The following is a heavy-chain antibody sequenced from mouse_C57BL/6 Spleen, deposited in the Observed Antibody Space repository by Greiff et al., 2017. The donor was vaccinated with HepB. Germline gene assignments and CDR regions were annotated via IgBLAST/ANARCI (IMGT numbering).Heavy chain of an antibody. CDR2: IYPGNSDT. J-gene: IGHJ1*03. Sequence: VQLQQSGTVLARPGASVKMSCKTSGYTFTSYWMHWVKQRPGQGLEWIGAIYPGNSDTSYNQKFKGKAKLTAVTSASTAYMELSSLTNEDSAVYYCTRNSLYDYWYFDVWGTGTTVTVSS. D-gene: IGHD2-3*01. V-gene: IGHV1-5*01. CDR3: TRNSLYDYWYFDV. CDR1: GYTFTSYW.